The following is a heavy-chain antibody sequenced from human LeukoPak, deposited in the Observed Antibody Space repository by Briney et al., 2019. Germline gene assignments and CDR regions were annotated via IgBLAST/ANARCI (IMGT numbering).Heavy chain of an antibody. CDR2: ISSSGRTI. V-gene: IGHV3-11*01. CDR1: GFTFSDYY. J-gene: IGHJ6*02. CDR3: ARDLNTGMDV. Sequence: PGGSLRLSCAASGFTFSDYYINWIRQAPGKGLEWLSYISSSGRTIHYADSVKGRFTISRDNAQELLYLQMNSLRAEDTAIYCCARDLNTGMDVWGRGTTVTVSS.